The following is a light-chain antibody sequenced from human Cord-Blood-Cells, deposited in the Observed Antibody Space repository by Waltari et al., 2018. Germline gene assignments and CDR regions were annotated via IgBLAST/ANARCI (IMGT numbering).Light chain of an antibody. J-gene: IGKJ2*01. CDR3: QQGYSTPYT. Sequence: DIQMTQSQSSLSASVGDRVTITCRASQSISSYLNWYQQKPGKAPKLLIYAASSLQSGVPSRFSGSGSGTDFTLTISSLQTEDFATYYCQQGYSTPYTFGQGTKLEIK. V-gene: IGKV1-39*01. CDR2: AAS. CDR1: QSISSY.